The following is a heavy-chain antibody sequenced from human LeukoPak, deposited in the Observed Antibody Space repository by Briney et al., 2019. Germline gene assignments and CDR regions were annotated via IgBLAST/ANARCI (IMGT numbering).Heavy chain of an antibody. CDR3: TTGELT. CDR2: IKGKTDAGTI. J-gene: IGHJ5*02. Sequence: RGSLRLSCAAPGFTFTNAWMTWVRQAPGKGRGWVGRIKGKTDAGTIDYAAPVKGRFTISRDDSKNTLYLQLSSLKTDDTAVYYCTTGELTWGQGTLVTVSS. CDR1: GFTFTNAW. V-gene: IGHV3-15*01.